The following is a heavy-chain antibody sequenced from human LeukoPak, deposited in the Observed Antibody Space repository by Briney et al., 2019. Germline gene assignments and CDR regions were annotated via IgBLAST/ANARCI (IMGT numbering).Heavy chain of an antibody. J-gene: IGHJ4*02. Sequence: GGSLRLSCAASGFTFRGYAMHWVRQAPGKGLEWVAVISYDGDDGSNIYYADSVKGRFTISRDNSKNTVYLQMNSLRPEDTAVYYCARNSVAGTGNYWGQGTLVTVSS. CDR2: ISYDGDDGSNI. CDR1: GFTFRGYA. D-gene: IGHD6-19*01. CDR3: ARNSVAGTGNY. V-gene: IGHV3-30*14.